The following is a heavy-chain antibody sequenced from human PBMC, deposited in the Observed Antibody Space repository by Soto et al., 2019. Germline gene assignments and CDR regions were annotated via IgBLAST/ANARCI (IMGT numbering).Heavy chain of an antibody. CDR1: GFTFSSYS. CDR2: ISSSSSTI. J-gene: IGHJ6*02. V-gene: IGHV3-48*02. CDR3: ARLYSGSYYYYYGMDV. D-gene: IGHD1-26*01. Sequence: EVQLVESGGGLVQPGGSLRLSCAASGFTFSSYSMNWVRQAPGKGLEWVSYISSSSSTIYYADSVKGRFTISRDNAKNSLYLQMNSLRDEDTAVYYCARLYSGSYYYYYGMDVWGQGTTVTVSS.